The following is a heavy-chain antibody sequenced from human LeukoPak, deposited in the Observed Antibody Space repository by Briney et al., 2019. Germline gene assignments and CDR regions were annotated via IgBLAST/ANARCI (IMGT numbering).Heavy chain of an antibody. J-gene: IGHJ6*04. V-gene: IGHV3-33*08. CDR3: ARDHCSSTSCYGNYGMDV. CDR1: GFTFSNAW. CDR2: IWYDGSNK. D-gene: IGHD2-2*01. Sequence: PGGSLRLSCAASGFTFSNAWMSWVRQAPGKGLEWVAVIWYDGSNKYYADSVKGRFTISRDNSKNTLYLQMNSLRAEDTAVYYCARDHCSSTSCYGNYGMDVWGKGTTVTVSS.